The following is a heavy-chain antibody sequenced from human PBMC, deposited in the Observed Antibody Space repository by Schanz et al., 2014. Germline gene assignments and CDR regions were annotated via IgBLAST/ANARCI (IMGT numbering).Heavy chain of an antibody. Sequence: QVQLVESGGGLVKPGGSLRLSCAASGFTFSDYYMSSIRQAPGKGLEWVSYISSSGSYTNYADSVKGRFTTSRDNGKKSMYLQMNSLRAEDTAVYYCARLDSSSWYPRYWGQGTLVTVSS. V-gene: IGHV3-11*05. CDR2: ISSSGSYT. J-gene: IGHJ4*02. CDR1: GFTFSDYY. CDR3: ARLDSSSWYPRY. D-gene: IGHD6-13*01.